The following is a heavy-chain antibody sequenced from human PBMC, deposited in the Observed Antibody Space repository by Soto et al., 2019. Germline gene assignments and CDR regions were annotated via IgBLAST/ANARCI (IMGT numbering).Heavy chain of an antibody. CDR3: ARVFVAAALCLDP. CDR2: IDHSGSA. J-gene: IGHJ5*02. CDR1: GASISSGEYY. V-gene: IGHV4-30-4*01. Sequence: QVQLQESGPGLVKPSQTLSLSCTVSGASISSGEYYWSWIRQPPGRGLEWIGYIDHSGSAFYNPSFKSRVKISIDTSRNQLYLNLSSVTAADTALFFCARVFVAAALCLDPWGQGTLVTVSS. D-gene: IGHD2-2*01.